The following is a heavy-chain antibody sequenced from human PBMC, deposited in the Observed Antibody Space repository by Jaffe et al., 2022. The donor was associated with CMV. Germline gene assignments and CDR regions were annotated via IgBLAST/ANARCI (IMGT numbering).Heavy chain of an antibody. CDR3: ARDRIVDTNLRANWLDP. D-gene: IGHD2-21*01. J-gene: IGHJ5*02. CDR2: IFVSGGAPGGL. CDR1: GASISNQY. V-gene: IGHV4-59*11. Sequence: QAQLQESGPGLVKPSETLSLTCDVSGASISNQYWSWIRQPPGKGMEWIGYIFVSGGAPGGLAYNPSLESRVTISFDPSKSQFSLKVKSVTAADTAVYYCARDRIVDTNLRANWLDPWGQGTLVTVSS.